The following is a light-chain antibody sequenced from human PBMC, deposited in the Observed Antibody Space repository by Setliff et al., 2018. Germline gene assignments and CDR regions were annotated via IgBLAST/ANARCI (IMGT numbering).Light chain of an antibody. J-gene: IGLJ2*01. CDR3: NSYTSSTTVV. CDR1: SSDVGGYNY. CDR2: EVI. Sequence: QSVLTQPASVSGSPGQSITISCTGSSSDVGGYNYVSWCQQHPGKAPKLMIYEVINRPSGVSNRFSGSKSGNTASLTISGLQAEDEADYYCNSYTSSTTVVFGGGTKVTVL. V-gene: IGLV2-14*01.